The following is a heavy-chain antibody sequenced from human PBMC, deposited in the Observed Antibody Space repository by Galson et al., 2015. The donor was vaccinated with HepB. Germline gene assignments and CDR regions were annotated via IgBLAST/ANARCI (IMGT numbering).Heavy chain of an antibody. CDR2: INHSGST. D-gene: IGHD6-6*01. CDR3: ARGYRSHPRPFDY. Sequence: SETLSLTCAVYGGSFSGYYWSWIRQPPGKGLEWIGEINHSGSTNYNPSLKSRVTISVDTSKNQFSLKLSSVTAADTAVYYCARGYRSHPRPFDYWGQGTLVTVSS. V-gene: IGHV4-34*01. CDR1: GGSFSGYY. J-gene: IGHJ4*02.